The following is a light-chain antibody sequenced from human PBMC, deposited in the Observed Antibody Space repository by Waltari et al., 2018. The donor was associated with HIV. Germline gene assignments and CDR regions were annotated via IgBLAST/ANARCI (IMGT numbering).Light chain of an antibody. CDR1: QNVDSW. CDR3: QQYNSDFYT. Sequence: IQMTPPPSILSASVGDRVTITCRASQNVDSWLAWYQQRPGKAPKLLIYKASTLQYGVPARFTGSGSGTNFTLTINSLHPDDFATYYCQQYNSDFYTFGLGTRLDLK. J-gene: IGKJ2*01. V-gene: IGKV1-5*03. CDR2: KAS.